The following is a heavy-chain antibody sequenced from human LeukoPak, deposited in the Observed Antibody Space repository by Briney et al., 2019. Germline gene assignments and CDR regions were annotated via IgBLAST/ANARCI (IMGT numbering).Heavy chain of an antibody. Sequence: ASVKVSCKASGYIFTTYTINWVRQAPGQGLEWMGWINTNTGNPTYAQGFAGRFVFSLDTSVTTAYLQINSLRAEDTAVYYCARNRNFLGGIYGRDFDYWGQGPRVPV. CDR2: INTNTGNP. CDR3: ARNRNFLGGIYGRDFDY. V-gene: IGHV7-4-1*02. CDR1: GYIFTTYT. J-gene: IGHJ4*02. D-gene: IGHD3-16*01.